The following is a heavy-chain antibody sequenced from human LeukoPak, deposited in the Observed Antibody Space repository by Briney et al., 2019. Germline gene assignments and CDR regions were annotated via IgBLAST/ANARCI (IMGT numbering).Heavy chain of an antibody. D-gene: IGHD1-26*01. V-gene: IGHV1-46*01. CDR2: INPSGGST. CDR1: GYTFTSYY. CDR3: ARDITAGGSYPNDAFDI. Sequence: ASVKVSCKASGYTFTSYYTHWVRQAPGQGLEWMGIINPSGGSTSYAQKFQGRVTMTRDMSTSTVYMELSSLRSEDTAVYYCARDITAGGSYPNDAFDIWGQGTMVTVSS. J-gene: IGHJ3*02.